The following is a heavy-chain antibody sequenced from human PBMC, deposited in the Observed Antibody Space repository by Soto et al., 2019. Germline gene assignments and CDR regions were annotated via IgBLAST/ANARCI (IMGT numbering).Heavy chain of an antibody. J-gene: IGHJ3*01. D-gene: IGHD2-15*01. V-gene: IGHV3-30*18. CDR2: ISYDGTNT. CDR1: GFTFSDSG. Sequence: QVHLVESGGGVVQPGMSLRLSCVASGFTFSDSGMHWVRQAPGKGLEWVAAISYDGTNTYYADSVNDRFTISRDNSKNTLYLQVNSLRAEDKAVYYCAKSVRYCLGSSCSTEVFDGWGQGTVFSVSS. CDR3: AKSVRYCLGSSCSTEVFDG.